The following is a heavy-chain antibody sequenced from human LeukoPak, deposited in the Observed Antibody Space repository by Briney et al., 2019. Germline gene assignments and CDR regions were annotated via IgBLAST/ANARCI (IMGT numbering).Heavy chain of an antibody. CDR1: GFTFDDYA. V-gene: IGHV3-43*02. CDR2: ISGDGGST. J-gene: IGHJ4*02. CDR3: AKDMAQLWFFDY. D-gene: IGHD5-18*01. Sequence: GGSLRLSCAASGFTFDDYAMHWVRHAPGKGLEWVSLISGDGGSTYYADSVKGRFTISRDNSKNSLYLQMNSLRTEDTALYYCAKDMAQLWFFDYWGQGTLVTVSS.